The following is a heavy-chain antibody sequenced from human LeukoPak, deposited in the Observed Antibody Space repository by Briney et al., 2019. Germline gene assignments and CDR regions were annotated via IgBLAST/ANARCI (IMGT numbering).Heavy chain of an antibody. V-gene: IGHV3-30*02. Sequence: GGSLRLSCTASGFTFSNYGIHWVRQAPGKGLEWVAFIRYDGSNKYYADSVKGRFTISRDNSKNTLYLQMNSLRSEDTAVYYCARDHPLGSAAGEFDYWGQGTLVTVSS. CDR1: GFTFSNYG. D-gene: IGHD6-13*01. J-gene: IGHJ4*02. CDR3: ARDHPLGSAAGEFDY. CDR2: IRYDGSNK.